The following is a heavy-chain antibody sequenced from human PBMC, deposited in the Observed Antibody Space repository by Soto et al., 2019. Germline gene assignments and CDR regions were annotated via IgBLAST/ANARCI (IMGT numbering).Heavy chain of an antibody. J-gene: IGHJ4*02. D-gene: IGHD6-13*01. CDR2: IYYSGST. CDR3: ARYSRQSQPTLYYFDY. CDR1: GGSISSGGYY. Sequence: PSETLSLTCTVSGGSISSGGYYRSCIRQHPGKGLEWIGYIYYSGSTYYNPSLKSRVTISVDTSKNQFSLKLSSVTAADTAVYYCARYSRQSQPTLYYFDYWGQGTLVTVSS. V-gene: IGHV4-31*03.